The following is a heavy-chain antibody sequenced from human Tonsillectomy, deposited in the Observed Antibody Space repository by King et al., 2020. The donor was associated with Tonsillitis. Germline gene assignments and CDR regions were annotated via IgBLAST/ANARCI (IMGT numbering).Heavy chain of an antibody. CDR3: ARRGGSSGWDFDY. Sequence: VQLVESGGALVQPGGSLRLSCAGSGFTFSEYFMSWIRQAPGKGLEGVADIKQDGSAKYYVDSVRDRFTISRDNAENSLYLQLNSLRVDDTAVYYCARRGGSSGWDFDYWGQGTLVTVSS. CDR2: IKQDGSAK. CDR1: GFTFSEYF. V-gene: IGHV3-7*03. D-gene: IGHD6-19*01. J-gene: IGHJ4*02.